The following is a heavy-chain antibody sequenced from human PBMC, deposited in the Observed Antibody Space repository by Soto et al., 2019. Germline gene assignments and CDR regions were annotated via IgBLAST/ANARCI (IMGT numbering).Heavy chain of an antibody. V-gene: IGHV4-34*01. Sequence: SETLSLTCAVYGGSFSGDYWSWIRQPPGKGLEWFGEINHSGSTNYNPSLKSRVTISVDTSKNQFSLKLSSVTAADTAVYYCVRGGIVVVPAAMRGHRYYFDYWGQGTLVTVSS. D-gene: IGHD2-2*01. J-gene: IGHJ4*02. CDR3: VRGGIVVVPAAMRGHRYYFDY. CDR2: INHSGST. CDR1: GGSFSGDY.